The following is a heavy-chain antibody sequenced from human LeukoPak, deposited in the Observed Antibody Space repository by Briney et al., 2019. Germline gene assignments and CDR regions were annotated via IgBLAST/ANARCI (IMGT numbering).Heavy chain of an antibody. CDR1: GFTFSDYA. CDR2: VLYHGSDK. D-gene: IGHD3-22*01. J-gene: IGHJ4*02. CDR3: AKDPTHYRVWDYYETIGLSY. Sequence: GGSLRLSCVASGFTFSDYAMHWVRQAPGKGLEWVAVVLYHGSDKYYADSVKGRLTISRDNSKNTLYLQMNNLRAEDTAVYYCAKDPTHYRVWDYYETIGLSYWGQGTLVTVSS. V-gene: IGHV3-30*04.